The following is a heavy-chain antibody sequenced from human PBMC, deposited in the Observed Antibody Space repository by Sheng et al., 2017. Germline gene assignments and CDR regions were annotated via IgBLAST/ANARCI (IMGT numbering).Heavy chain of an antibody. CDR2: IIPIFDTT. D-gene: IGHD3-22*01. CDR1: GGTFSKYA. CDR3: VRGSAYFSGYSFDD. Sequence: QVQLVQSGAEVKKPGSSVKVSCKASGGTFSKYAFSWVRQAPGQGLEWMGGIIPIFDTTNYAQRFQGRVTVTADESTSTAYMELSTLTSEDTAVYYCVRGSAYFSGYSFDDWGQGTLVTVSS. J-gene: IGHJ4*02. V-gene: IGHV1-69*01.